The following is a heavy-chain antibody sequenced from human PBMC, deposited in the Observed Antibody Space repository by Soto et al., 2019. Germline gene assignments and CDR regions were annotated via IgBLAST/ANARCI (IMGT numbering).Heavy chain of an antibody. D-gene: IGHD1-1*01. CDR3: AGDGTNNWNPVRFGY. J-gene: IGHJ4*02. Sequence: QVQLVQSGAEVKKPGSSVKVSCKASGGTFSSYTISWVRQAPGQGLEWMGRIIPILGIANYAQKFQGRVTITADKSTSTAYMELSSLRSEDTAVYYCAGDGTNNWNPVRFGYWGQGTLVTVSS. CDR1: GGTFSSYT. CDR2: IIPILGIA. V-gene: IGHV1-69*08.